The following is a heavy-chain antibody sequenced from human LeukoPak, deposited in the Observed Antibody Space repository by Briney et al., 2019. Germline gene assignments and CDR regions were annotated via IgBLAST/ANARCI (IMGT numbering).Heavy chain of an antibody. Sequence: GGSLRLSCAASGFTFSDYWMTWVRQAPGKGLEWVSAISGSGGSTYYADSVKGRFTISRDNSKNTLYLQMNSLRAEDTAVYYCAKDQRELLWFGELFFDYWGQGTLVTVSS. V-gene: IGHV3-23*01. CDR1: GFTFSDYW. J-gene: IGHJ4*02. D-gene: IGHD3-10*01. CDR3: AKDQRELLWFGELFFDY. CDR2: ISGSGGST.